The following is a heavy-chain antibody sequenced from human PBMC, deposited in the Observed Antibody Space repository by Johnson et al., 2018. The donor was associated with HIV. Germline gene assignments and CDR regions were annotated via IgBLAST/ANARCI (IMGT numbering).Heavy chain of an antibody. CDR2: ISYDGSNK. CDR1: GFTFDDYA. J-gene: IGHJ3*02. CDR3: ASADVFDI. Sequence: QVQVVESGGGLVQPGRSLRLSCAASGFTFDDYAMHWFRQAPGKGLEWVAVISYDGSNKYYADSVKGRFTISRDNAKNSLYLQMNSLRVEDTAVYYCASADVFDIWGQGTVVTVSS. V-gene: IGHV3-30*04.